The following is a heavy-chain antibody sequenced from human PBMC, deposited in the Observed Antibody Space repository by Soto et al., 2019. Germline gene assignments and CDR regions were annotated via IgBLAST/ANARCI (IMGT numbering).Heavy chain of an antibody. CDR3: AAAGHSDAFDI. CDR2: IGTAGDT. CDR1: GFTFSSYD. J-gene: IGHJ3*02. V-gene: IGHV3-13*01. D-gene: IGHD6-13*01. Sequence: PGGSLRFSCAASGFTFSSYDMHWVRQATGKGLEWVSAIGTAGDTYYPGSVKGRFTISRENAKNSLYLQMNSLRAGDTAVYYCAAAGHSDAFDIWGQGTMVTVSS.